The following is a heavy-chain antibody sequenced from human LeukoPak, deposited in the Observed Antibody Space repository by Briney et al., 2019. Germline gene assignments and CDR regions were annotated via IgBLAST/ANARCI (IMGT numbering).Heavy chain of an antibody. CDR2: INHSGST. V-gene: IGHV4-34*01. J-gene: IGHJ6*02. CDR1: GGSFSGYY. CDR3: ARGQIITIYSGYYYYGMDV. Sequence: KPSETLSLTCAVYGGSFSGYYWSWIRQPPGKGLEWIGEINHSGSTNYNPSLKSRVTISVDTSKNQFSLKLSSVTAADTAVYYCARGQIITIYSGYYYYGMDVWGQGTTVTVSS. D-gene: IGHD3-3*01.